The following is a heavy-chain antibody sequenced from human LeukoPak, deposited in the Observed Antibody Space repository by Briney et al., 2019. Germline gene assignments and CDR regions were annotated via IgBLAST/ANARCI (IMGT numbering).Heavy chain of an antibody. J-gene: IGHJ4*02. Sequence: PGGSLRLSCAASGFTFSSYAMHWVRQAPGKGLEWVAVISYDGSNKYYADSVKGRFTISRDNSKNMMYLQMNSLRTEDTAVYYCARPQLAPLTTAPIDYWGQGALVTVSS. CDR3: ARPQLAPLTTAPIDY. CDR2: ISYDGSNK. D-gene: IGHD4-17*01. CDR1: GFTFSSYA. V-gene: IGHV3-30-3*01.